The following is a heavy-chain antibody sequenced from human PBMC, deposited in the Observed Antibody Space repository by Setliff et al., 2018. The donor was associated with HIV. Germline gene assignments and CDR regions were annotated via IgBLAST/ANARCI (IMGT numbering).Heavy chain of an antibody. CDR2: ISPSGST. D-gene: IGHD2-15*01. CDR3: ARTPQEVVVVAATRPYYYYYMDV. J-gene: IGHJ6*03. Sequence: SETLSLTCVVYRGSFSDYYWTWIRQPPGKGLEWIGEISPSGSTNYNPSLKSRVTISVDTSENQFSLKLSSVTAADTAVYYCARTPQEVVVVAATRPYYYYYMDVWGKGTTVTSP. CDR1: RGSFSDYY. V-gene: IGHV4-34*01.